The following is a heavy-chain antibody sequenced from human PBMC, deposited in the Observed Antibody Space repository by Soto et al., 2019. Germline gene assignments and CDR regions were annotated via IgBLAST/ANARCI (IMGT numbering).Heavy chain of an antibody. CDR2: INHSGST. CDR1: GGSFSGYY. Sequence: PSETLSLTCAVYGGSFSGYYWSWIRQPPGKGLEWIGEINHSGSTNYNPSLKSRVTISVDTSKNQFSLKLSSVTAADTAVYYCARALRISAHHRDWFYPWGQGTPVTVSS. CDR3: ARALRISAHHRDWFYP. V-gene: IGHV4-34*01. J-gene: IGHJ5*01. D-gene: IGHD6-13*01.